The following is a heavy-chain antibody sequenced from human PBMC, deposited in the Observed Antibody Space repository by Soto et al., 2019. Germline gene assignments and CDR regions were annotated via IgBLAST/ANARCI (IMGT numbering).Heavy chain of an antibody. CDR3: ARDGGCRDGYTVGWNWFDP. V-gene: IGHV3-33*01. D-gene: IGHD5-12*01. J-gene: IGHJ5*02. Sequence: QVQLVESGGGVVQPGRSLRLSCAASGFTFSSYGMHWVRQAPGKGLEWVAVIWYDGSNKYYADSVKCRFTISRDNSENPLYLQMNGLRAEDTAVYYCARDGGCRDGYTVGWNWFDPWGQGTLVTVSS. CDR1: GFTFSSYG. CDR2: IWYDGSNK.